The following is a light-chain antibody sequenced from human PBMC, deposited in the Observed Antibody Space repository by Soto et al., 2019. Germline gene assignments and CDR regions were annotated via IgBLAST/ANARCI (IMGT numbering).Light chain of an antibody. CDR1: QTITRW. V-gene: IGKV1-39*01. Sequence: DIQMTQSPSTLSASVGDRVTITCRASQTITRWMAWYQQKPGKPPKLLIYGASRLQSGVPSRFSGSGSGTDFILTISDLQTEDVAFYFCQESSSTPYIFGQGTKLEVK. J-gene: IGKJ2*01. CDR3: QESSSTPYI. CDR2: GAS.